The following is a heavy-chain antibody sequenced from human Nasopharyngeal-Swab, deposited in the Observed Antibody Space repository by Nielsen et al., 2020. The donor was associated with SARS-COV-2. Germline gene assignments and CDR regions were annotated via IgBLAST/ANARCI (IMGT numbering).Heavy chain of an antibody. CDR3: AKARGSSSEFDH. J-gene: IGHJ4*02. CDR2: ISYDGKNK. D-gene: IGHD6-6*01. V-gene: IGHV3-30*04. Sequence: GGSLRLSCADSGFTFPSYAMHWVRQAPGKGLEWVAVISYDGKNKYYADSVKGRFTISRDNSKNTLYLQMSSLRAGDTAIYFCAKARGSSSEFDHWGQGTLVTVSS. CDR1: GFTFPSYA.